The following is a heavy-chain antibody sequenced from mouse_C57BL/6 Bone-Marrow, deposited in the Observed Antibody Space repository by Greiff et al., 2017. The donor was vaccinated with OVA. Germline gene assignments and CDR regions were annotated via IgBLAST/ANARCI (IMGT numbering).Heavy chain of an antibody. CDR3: TVLYYYLYFDY. J-gene: IGHJ2*01. V-gene: IGHV14-1*01. CDR2: IYPGGGDT. D-gene: IGHD1-1*01. Sequence: EVQLVESGAELVRPGASVKLSCTASGFNFTDYYMHWVKQRPEQGLEWIGRIYPGGGDTDYAPKFQGKATMTADTSSNTAYLQLSSLTSEDTAVYYCTVLYYYLYFDYWGQGTTLTVSS. CDR1: GFNFTDYY.